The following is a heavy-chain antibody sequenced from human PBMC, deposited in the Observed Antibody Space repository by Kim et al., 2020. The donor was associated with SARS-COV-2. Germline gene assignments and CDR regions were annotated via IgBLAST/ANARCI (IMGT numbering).Heavy chain of an antibody. J-gene: IGHJ4*02. Sequence: PVKGRFTIPRDNAKHTLYLQMNSLRGEDTALYYCAGGYDYGPREYFGYWGQGTLVTASS. CDR3: AGGYDYGPREYFGY. V-gene: IGHV3-20*03. D-gene: IGHD4-17*01.